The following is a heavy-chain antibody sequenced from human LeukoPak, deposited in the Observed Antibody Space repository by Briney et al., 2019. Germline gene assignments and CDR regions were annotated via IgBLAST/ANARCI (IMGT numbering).Heavy chain of an antibody. CDR1: GFTFSSYE. CDR2: ISGSGSTV. D-gene: IGHD2-2*02. J-gene: IGHJ6*02. V-gene: IGHV3-48*03. Sequence: GGSLRLSCAASGFTFSSYEMNWVRQAPGKGLEWVSYISGSGSTVYYADSVKGRFTISRDNAKNSLYLQINSLRAEDTALYYCARNYVVVVPGGIRKGNYYYGMDVWGQGTTVTVSS. CDR3: ARNYVVVVPGGIRKGNYYYGMDV.